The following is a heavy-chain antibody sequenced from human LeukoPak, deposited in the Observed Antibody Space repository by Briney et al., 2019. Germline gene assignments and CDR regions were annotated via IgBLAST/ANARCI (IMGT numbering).Heavy chain of an antibody. CDR2: INHSGST. Sequence: SETLSLTCAVYGGSFSGYYWSWIRQPPVKVLEWIGEINHSGSTNYNPSLKSRVTISVDTSKNQFSLKLSSVTAADTAVYYCARGPRDYVWGSYRYSLDYWGQGTLVTVSS. J-gene: IGHJ4*02. CDR1: GGSFSGYY. D-gene: IGHD3-16*02. CDR3: ARGPRDYVWGSYRYSLDY. V-gene: IGHV4-34*01.